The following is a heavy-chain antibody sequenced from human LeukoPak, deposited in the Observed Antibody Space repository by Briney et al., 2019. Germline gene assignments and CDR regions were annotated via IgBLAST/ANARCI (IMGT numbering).Heavy chain of an antibody. Sequence: GASVKVSCKASGYTFTGYYMHWVRQALGQGLEWMGRINPNSGGTNYAQKFQGRVTMTRDTSISTAYMELSRLRSDDTAVYYCARGRYSSGWYDWFDPWGQGTLVTVSS. CDR3: ARGRYSSGWYDWFDP. J-gene: IGHJ5*02. D-gene: IGHD6-19*01. V-gene: IGHV1-2*06. CDR2: INPNSGGT. CDR1: GYTFTGYY.